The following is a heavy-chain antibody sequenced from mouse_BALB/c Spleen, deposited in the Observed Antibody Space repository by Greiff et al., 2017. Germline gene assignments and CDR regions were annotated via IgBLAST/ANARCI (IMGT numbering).Heavy chain of an antibody. J-gene: IGHJ4*01. CDR2: ISYDGSN. CDR3: ARTARARAMDY. Sequence: EVQLVESGPGLVKPSQSLSLTCSVTGYSITSGYYWNWIRQFPGNKLEWMGYISYDGSNNYNPSLKNRISITRDTSKNQFFLKLNSVTTEDTATYYCARTARARAMDYWGQGTSVTVSS. D-gene: IGHD3-1*01. V-gene: IGHV3-6*02. CDR1: GYSITSGYY.